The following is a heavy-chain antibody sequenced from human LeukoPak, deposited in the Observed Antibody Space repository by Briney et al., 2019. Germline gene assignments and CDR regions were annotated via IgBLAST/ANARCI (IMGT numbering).Heavy chain of an antibody. CDR1: GFTFSNVW. Sequence: GGSLRLSCAASGFTFSNVWMSWVRQAPGKGLEWVGRIKSKTDGGTTDYAAPVKGRFTISRDDSKNTLYLQMNSLKTEDTAVYYCTGAGWLLWRDYYYMDVWGKGTTVTVSS. D-gene: IGHD5-12*01. CDR3: TGAGWLLWRDYYYMDV. J-gene: IGHJ6*03. CDR2: IKSKTDGGTT. V-gene: IGHV3-15*01.